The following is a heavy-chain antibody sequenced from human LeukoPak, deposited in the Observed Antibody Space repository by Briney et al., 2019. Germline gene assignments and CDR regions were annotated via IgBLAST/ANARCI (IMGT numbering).Heavy chain of an antibody. D-gene: IGHD6-19*01. CDR2: ISNSGGST. J-gene: IGHJ4*02. V-gene: IGHV3-23*01. CDR1: GFTFSSYD. Sequence: GGSLRLSCAASGFTFSSYDMTWVRQAPGKGLEWVSAISNSGGSTYYADSMKGRFTISRENSKNTLYLQMNSLRAEDTAVYYCARHRYGSGAGHVASHYWSQGTLVTVSS. CDR3: ARHRYGSGAGHVASHY.